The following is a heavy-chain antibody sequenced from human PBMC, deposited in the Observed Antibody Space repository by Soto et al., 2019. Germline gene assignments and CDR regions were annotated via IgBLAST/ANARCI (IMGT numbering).Heavy chain of an antibody. J-gene: IGHJ4*02. D-gene: IGHD3-3*01. CDR2: INPNSGGT. Sequence: GASVKVSCKASGYTFTGYYMHWVRQAPGQGLEWMGWINPNSGGTNYAQKFQGWVTMTRDTSISTAYMELSRLRSEDTAVYYCAAAHYYDFWSGYSSPWYYFDYWGQGTLVTVSS. CDR1: GYTFTGYY. V-gene: IGHV1-2*04. CDR3: AAAHYYDFWSGYSSPWYYFDY.